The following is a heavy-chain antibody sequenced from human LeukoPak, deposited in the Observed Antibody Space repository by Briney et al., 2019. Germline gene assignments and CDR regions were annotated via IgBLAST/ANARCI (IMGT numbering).Heavy chain of an antibody. CDR2: ISSGSTYI. CDR1: GFSLTTYS. J-gene: IGHJ4*02. V-gene: IGHV3-21*06. CDR3: ARGPSTIAVSGPYYFDY. Sequence: PGGSLRLSCAASGFSLTTYSMNWIRQAPGKGLEWVSSISSGSTYIYYADSVEGRFITSRDNAKNSLFLQMDSLGAEDTAVYYCARGPSTIAVSGPYYFDYWGQGTRVTVSS. D-gene: IGHD6-19*01.